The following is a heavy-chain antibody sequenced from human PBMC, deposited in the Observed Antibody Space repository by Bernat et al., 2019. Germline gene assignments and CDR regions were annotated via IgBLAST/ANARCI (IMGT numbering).Heavy chain of an antibody. CDR3: ARVLRFLEWTSWRIAFDI. Sequence: QVQLVQSGAEVKKPGSSVKVSRKASGGTFSSYAISWVRQAPGQGLEWMGGIIPIFGTANYAQKFQGRVPITADESTSTAYMELSSLRSEYTAVYYCARVLRFLEWTSWRIAFDIWGQGTMVTVSS. CDR1: GGTFSSYA. V-gene: IGHV1-69*01. CDR2: IIPIFGTA. D-gene: IGHD3-3*01. J-gene: IGHJ3*02.